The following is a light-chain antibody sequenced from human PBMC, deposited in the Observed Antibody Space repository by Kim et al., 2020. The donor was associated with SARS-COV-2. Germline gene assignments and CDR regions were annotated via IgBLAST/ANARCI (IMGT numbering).Light chain of an antibody. CDR2: AAS. Sequence: EVVMTQSPGTLSVSPGERVTLSCRASQSVTTNLAWYQQKSGQAPRLLIYAASTRATGIPGRFSGSGSGTDFTLIISSLQSEDFAVYYCQQYDAWPRTFGQGTKVDIK. CDR1: QSVTTN. CDR3: QQYDAWPRT. V-gene: IGKV3-15*01. J-gene: IGKJ1*01.